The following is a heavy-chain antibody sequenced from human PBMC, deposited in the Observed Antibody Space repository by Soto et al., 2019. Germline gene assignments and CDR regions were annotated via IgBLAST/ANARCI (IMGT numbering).Heavy chain of an antibody. CDR2: ISGSGGST. CDR1: GLTFSSYA. D-gene: IGHD3-22*01. V-gene: IGHV3-23*01. J-gene: IGHJ4*02. CDR3: AKCDYYDTSGYSDY. Sequence: EVQLLESGGDLVQPGGSLRLACTASGLTFSSYAMNWVRQAPGKGLEWVSVISGSGGSTYYADSVKGRFTISRDNSENTLYLQMNSLSAGDTAVYYCAKCDYYDTSGYSDYWGRGTLVTFSS.